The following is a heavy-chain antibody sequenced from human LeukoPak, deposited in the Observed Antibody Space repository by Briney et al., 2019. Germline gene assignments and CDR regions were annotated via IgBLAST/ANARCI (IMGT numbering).Heavy chain of an antibody. CDR3: ARALRVMSAAIPSIGSY. J-gene: IGHJ4*02. CDR2: INPNSGGT. D-gene: IGHD2-2*01. V-gene: IGHV1-2*02. Sequence: GASVKVSCKASGYTFTGYYMHWVRQAPGQGLEWMGWINPNSGGTNYAQKFQGRVTMTRDTSISTAYMELSRLRSDDTAVYYCARALRVMSAAIPSIGSYWGQGTLVTVSS. CDR1: GYTFTGYY.